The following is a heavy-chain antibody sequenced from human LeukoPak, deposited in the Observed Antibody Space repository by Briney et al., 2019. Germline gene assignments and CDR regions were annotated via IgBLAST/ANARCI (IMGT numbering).Heavy chain of an antibody. J-gene: IGHJ4*02. CDR2: ISWDSGSI. Sequence: PGRSLRLSCAASGFTFDDYAMYWVRQVPGKGLEWVSGISWDSGSIGYAGSVKGRFTISRDNAKNSLYLQMNSLRVEDTALYYCAKALGYGVAAAVDYWGQETLVTVSS. CDR3: AKALGYGVAAAVDY. D-gene: IGHD6-13*01. CDR1: GFTFDDYA. V-gene: IGHV3-9*01.